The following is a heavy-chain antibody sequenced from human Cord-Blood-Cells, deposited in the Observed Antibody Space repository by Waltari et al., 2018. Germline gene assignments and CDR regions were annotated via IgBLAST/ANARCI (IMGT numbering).Heavy chain of an antibody. Sequence: QLQLQESGPGLVKPSETLSLTCTVSGGSISSSSYYWGWIRQPPGKGLDWIGSIYYSGSTYYNPSLKSRVTISVDTSKNQFSLKLSSVTAADTAVYYCARPPYCTNGVCYKYFQHWGQGTLVTVSS. CDR3: ARPPYCTNGVCYKYFQH. J-gene: IGHJ1*01. D-gene: IGHD2-8*01. CDR1: GGSISSSSYY. V-gene: IGHV4-39*01. CDR2: IYYSGST.